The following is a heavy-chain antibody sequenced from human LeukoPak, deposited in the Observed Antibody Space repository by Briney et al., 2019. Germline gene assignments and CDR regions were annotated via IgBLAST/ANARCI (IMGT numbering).Heavy chain of an antibody. V-gene: IGHV3-64*01. Sequence: PGGSLRLSCAASGFTFSSYAMHWVRQAPGKGLEYVSAISSNGGSAYYANSVKGRFTISRDNFKNTLHLQMGSLRAEDMAVYYCARAYGSGSYYDYWGQGTLVTVSS. CDR3: ARAYGSGSYYDY. CDR1: GFTFSSYA. D-gene: IGHD3-10*01. J-gene: IGHJ4*02. CDR2: ISSNGGSA.